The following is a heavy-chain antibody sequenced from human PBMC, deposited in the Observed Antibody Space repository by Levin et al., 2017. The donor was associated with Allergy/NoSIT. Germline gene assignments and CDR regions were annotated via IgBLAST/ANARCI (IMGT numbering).Heavy chain of an antibody. Sequence: PGESLKISCAASGFTFNYYAIHWVRQAPGKGLEWVALISYDGTNKDYADSVRGRFTISRDNSANTLFLQMNSLRAEDTAIYYCARDGRVSLQMTSFFDYWGQGTLVTVSS. V-gene: IGHV3-30-3*01. CDR2: ISYDGTNK. D-gene: IGHD6-13*01. CDR1: GFTFNYYA. CDR3: ARDGRVSLQMTSFFDY. J-gene: IGHJ4*02.